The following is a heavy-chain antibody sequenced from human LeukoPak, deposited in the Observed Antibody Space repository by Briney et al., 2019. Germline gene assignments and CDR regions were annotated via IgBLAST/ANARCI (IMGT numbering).Heavy chain of an antibody. CDR2: ISYDGSNK. CDR3: ATPSGY. CDR1: GFTFSSYG. V-gene: IGHV3-30*03. D-gene: IGHD3-10*01. Sequence: GGSLRLSRAASGFTFSSYGMHWFRQAPGKGLEWVAVISYDGSNKYYADSVKGRFTISRDNSKNTLYLQMNSLRAEDTAVYYCATPSGYWGQGTLVTVSS. J-gene: IGHJ4*02.